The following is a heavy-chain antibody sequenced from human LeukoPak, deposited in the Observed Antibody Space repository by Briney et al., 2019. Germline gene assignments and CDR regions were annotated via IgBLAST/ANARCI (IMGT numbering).Heavy chain of an antibody. Sequence: SETLSLTCTVSGGSINSYFWCWIRHTAGKGLEWIGRIDSSGYTNYNPSLKSRFTMSADTSKNSFSLKLSSVTAADTAVYYCARNRNWLQGGGTDYWGQGTLATVSS. D-gene: IGHD5-24*01. V-gene: IGHV4-4*07. J-gene: IGHJ4*02. CDR1: GGSINSYF. CDR3: ARNRNWLQGGGTDY. CDR2: IDSSGYT.